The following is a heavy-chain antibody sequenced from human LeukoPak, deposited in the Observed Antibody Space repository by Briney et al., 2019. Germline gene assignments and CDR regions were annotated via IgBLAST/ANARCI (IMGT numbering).Heavy chain of an antibody. D-gene: IGHD3-22*01. V-gene: IGHV4-61*08. CDR1: GGSISSGDYY. Sequence: PSETLSLTCTVSGGSISSGDYYWSWIRQPPGKGLEWIGYMYYTGIFNYNPSLKSRVTISVDTSKNQVSLKLSSVTAADTAVYFCASPRGDDSGGYYTWYFHHWGQGILVTVSS. J-gene: IGHJ1*01. CDR2: MYYTGIF. CDR3: ASPRGDDSGGYYTWYFHH.